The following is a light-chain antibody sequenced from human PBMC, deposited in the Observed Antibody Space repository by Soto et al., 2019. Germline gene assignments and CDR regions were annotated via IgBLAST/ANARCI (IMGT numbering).Light chain of an antibody. CDR2: GAF. CDR1: QTISSSY. V-gene: IGKV3-20*01. CDR3: QQYDSPPLT. J-gene: IGKJ4*01. Sequence: VLTPSPGTLSLSPGERGTLSCRASQTISSSYLAWYQQKRGQAPRLLIYGAFRRATGIPDRFSGSGSGTDFSLTISRLEPQEFAGYYCQQYDSPPLTFGGGTKVEIK.